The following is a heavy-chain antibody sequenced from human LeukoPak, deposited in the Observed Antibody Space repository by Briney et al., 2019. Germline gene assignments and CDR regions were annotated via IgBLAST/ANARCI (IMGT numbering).Heavy chain of an antibody. CDR3: AKRGVVIRVILVGFHKEAYYFDS. V-gene: IGHV3-23*02. J-gene: IGHJ4*02. Sequence: PGGSLRLSCAVSGITLSNYGMSWVRLAPGKGLEWVAGISGSGGRTNYVDSVKGRFTISRDNAKNTLYLQMNSLRAEDTAVYFCAKRGVVIRVILVGFHKEAYYFDSWGQGALVTVSS. D-gene: IGHD3-22*01. CDR1: GITLSNYG. CDR2: ISGSGGRT.